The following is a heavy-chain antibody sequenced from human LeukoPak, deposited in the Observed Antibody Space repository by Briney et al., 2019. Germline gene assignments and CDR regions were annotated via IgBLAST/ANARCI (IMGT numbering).Heavy chain of an antibody. Sequence: SETLSLTCTVSAGSISNYYWSWIRQPPGKGLEWIGYIYYRGSTNYNPSLQSRVTISVDTSKNQFSLKLGSVTAADTAIYYCARHESSSWYEFDYWGQGTLVTVSS. J-gene: IGHJ4*02. CDR1: AGSISNYY. CDR3: ARHESSSWYEFDY. D-gene: IGHD6-13*01. CDR2: IYYRGST. V-gene: IGHV4-59*08.